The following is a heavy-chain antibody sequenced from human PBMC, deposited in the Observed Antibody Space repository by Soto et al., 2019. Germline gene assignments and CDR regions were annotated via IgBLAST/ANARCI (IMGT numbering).Heavy chain of an antibody. D-gene: IGHD2-15*01. CDR2: IYYSGST. V-gene: IGHV4-31*03. CDR1: GGSISSGGYC. J-gene: IGHJ4*02. CDR3: ASWWAIKGYFTY. Sequence: PSETLRLTCTVVGGSISSGGYCWSWIRQHPGKGLEWIGYIYYSGSTYYNPSLKSRVTISVDTSKNQFSLKLSSVTAGDTAVYYCASWWAIKGYFTYWGQGSLVTVSS.